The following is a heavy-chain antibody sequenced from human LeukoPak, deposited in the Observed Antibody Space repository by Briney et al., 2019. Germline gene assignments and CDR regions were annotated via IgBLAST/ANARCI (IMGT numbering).Heavy chain of an antibody. CDR3: ARDSSKWELLSAELIT. CDR2: IVVGSGNT. J-gene: IGHJ5*02. V-gene: IGHV1-58*02. CDR1: GFTFTSSA. D-gene: IGHD1-26*01. Sequence: SVKVSCKASGFTFTSSAMQWVRQARGQGLEWIGWIVVGSGNTNYAQKFQERVTMTRDTSISTAYMELSRLRSDDTAVYYCARDSSKWELLSAELITWGQGTLVTVSS.